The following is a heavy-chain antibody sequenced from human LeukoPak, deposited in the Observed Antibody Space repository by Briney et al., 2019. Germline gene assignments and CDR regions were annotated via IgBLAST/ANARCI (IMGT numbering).Heavy chain of an antibody. CDR1: GFTFSSYS. CDR3: ARVVGATSCDY. Sequence: GGSLRLSCAASGFTFSSYSMNWVRQAPGKGREWVSSISSSSSYIYYADSVKGRFTISRDNAKNSLYLQMNSLRAEDTAVYYCARVVGATSCDYWGQGTLVTVSS. J-gene: IGHJ4*02. V-gene: IGHV3-21*01. CDR2: ISSSSSYI. D-gene: IGHD1-26*01.